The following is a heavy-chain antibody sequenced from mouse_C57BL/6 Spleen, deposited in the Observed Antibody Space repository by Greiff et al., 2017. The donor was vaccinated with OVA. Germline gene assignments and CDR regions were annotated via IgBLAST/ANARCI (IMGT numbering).Heavy chain of an antibody. D-gene: IGHD1-1*01. CDR2: IHPNSGST. CDR1: GYTFTSYW. Sequence: QVQLQQPGAELVKPGASVKLSCKASGYTFTSYWMHWVKQRPGQGLEWIGMIHPNSGSTNYNEKFKSKATLTVDKSSSTAYMQLSSLTSEDSAVYYCARCITTVVAYGQWYAMDYWGQGTSVTVSS. V-gene: IGHV1-64*01. CDR3: ARCITTVVAYGQWYAMDY. J-gene: IGHJ4*01.